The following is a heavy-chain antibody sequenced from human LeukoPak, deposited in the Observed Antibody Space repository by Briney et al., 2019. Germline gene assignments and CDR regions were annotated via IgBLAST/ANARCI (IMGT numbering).Heavy chain of an antibody. Sequence: GGSLRLSCAAAGFTVSSNYMSWVRQAPGKGLEWLSVIYSGGSTYYADSVKGRFTISRDNSKNTLYLQMNGLRAEDTPGYYCARSVDSSGYGDYWGQGTLVTVPS. CDR3: ARSVDSSGYGDY. J-gene: IGHJ4*02. D-gene: IGHD3-22*01. V-gene: IGHV3-66*01. CDR1: GFTVSSNY. CDR2: IYSGGST.